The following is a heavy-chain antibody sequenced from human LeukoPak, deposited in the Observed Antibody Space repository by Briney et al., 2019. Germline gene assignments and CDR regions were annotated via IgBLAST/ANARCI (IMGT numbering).Heavy chain of an antibody. CDR3: ASRSVAAVPDAFHM. D-gene: IGHD6-13*01. CDR1: AGSISSYY. Sequence: SETLSLTCTVSAGSISSYYWSWIRQPPGGGLEWIGYIYYSGSTNYNPSLKSRVTISVDTSKSPFSLKLSSVTAADTAVYYCASRSVAAVPDAFHMWGQGTMVIVSS. CDR2: IYYSGST. J-gene: IGHJ3*02. V-gene: IGHV4-59*08.